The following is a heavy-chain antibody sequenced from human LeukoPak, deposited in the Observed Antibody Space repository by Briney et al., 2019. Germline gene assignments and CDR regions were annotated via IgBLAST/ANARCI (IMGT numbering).Heavy chain of an antibody. CDR1: GFNLSSNW. J-gene: IGHJ4*02. CDR3: ATVFDY. CDR2: MNEDGSGT. Sequence: GGSLRLSCAVSGFNLSSNWMHWVRQAPGKGLEWVSRMNEDGSGTSYADPVKGRFTISRDNAKNTVYLQMNSLRAEDSAVYYCATVFDYWGQGTLVTVSS. V-gene: IGHV3-74*01.